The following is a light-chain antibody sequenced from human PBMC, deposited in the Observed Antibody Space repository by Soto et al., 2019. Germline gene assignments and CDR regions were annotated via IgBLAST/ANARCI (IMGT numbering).Light chain of an antibody. V-gene: IGKV3-15*01. CDR1: QSVTTT. CDR2: DAS. Sequence: EIVMTQSPATLSVSPGERATLSCRASQSVTTTLAWYQHKLGQAPSLLIHDASTRATGVPARFSGSGSGTEFTLTISSLQPEDFAVYYCQQYNHWYTFGQGTKLEIK. J-gene: IGKJ2*01. CDR3: QQYNHWYT.